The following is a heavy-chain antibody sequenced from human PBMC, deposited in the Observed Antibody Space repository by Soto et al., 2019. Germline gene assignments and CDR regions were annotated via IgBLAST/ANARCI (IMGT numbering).Heavy chain of an antibody. V-gene: IGHV2-5*02. Sequence: SGPTLVNPTQTLTLTCTFSGFSLSTSDVGVGWIRQPPGKALEWLAIIYWDDDKRYSPSLKNRLTITKDTSKNQVVLTVTNMDPVDTATYYCAHSKYSRSSFDYWGQGTLVTVSS. CDR2: IYWDDDK. J-gene: IGHJ4*02. CDR3: AHSKYSRSSFDY. CDR1: GFSLSTSDVG. D-gene: IGHD6-6*01.